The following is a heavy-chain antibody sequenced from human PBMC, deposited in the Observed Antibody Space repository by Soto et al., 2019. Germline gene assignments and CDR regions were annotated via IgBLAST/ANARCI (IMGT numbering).Heavy chain of an antibody. Sequence: GGSLRLSCAASGFTFSSYAMSWVRQAPGKGLEWVSAISGSGGSTYYADSVKGRFTISRDNSKNTLYLQMNSLRAEDTAVYYCAKDRPFGGGYGYSFDYWGQGTLVTVSS. D-gene: IGHD5-18*01. CDR1: GFTFSSYA. CDR2: ISGSGGST. V-gene: IGHV3-23*01. J-gene: IGHJ4*02. CDR3: AKDRPFGGGYGYSFDY.